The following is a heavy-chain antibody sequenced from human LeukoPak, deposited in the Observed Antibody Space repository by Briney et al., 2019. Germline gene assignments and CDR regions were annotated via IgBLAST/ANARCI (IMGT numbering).Heavy chain of an antibody. D-gene: IGHD6-6*01. J-gene: IGHJ4*02. CDR3: ARVSDEYSSSSGLYY. Sequence: SVKVSCNTSGYTFTNFGLAWVRQAPGQGLEWMGGIIPIFGTANYAQKFQGRVTITADESTSTAYMELSSLRSEDTAVYYCARVSDEYSSSSGLYYWGQGTLVTVSS. V-gene: IGHV1-69*13. CDR2: IIPIFGTA. CDR1: GYTFTNFG.